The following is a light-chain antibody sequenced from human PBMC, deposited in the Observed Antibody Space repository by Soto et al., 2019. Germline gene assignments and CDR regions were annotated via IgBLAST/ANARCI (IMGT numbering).Light chain of an antibody. J-gene: IGKJ4*01. Sequence: EIVLTQSPGTLSLSPGERATLSCRASESVSDNYLAWYQQRSGQAPRLVIYGASSRASAVPDRVSGSGSGADCTLTISRLEPEDFAVYYCQQYGSSPLTFGGGTKVEIK. CDR3: QQYGSSPLT. CDR2: GAS. CDR1: ESVSDNY. V-gene: IGKV3-20*01.